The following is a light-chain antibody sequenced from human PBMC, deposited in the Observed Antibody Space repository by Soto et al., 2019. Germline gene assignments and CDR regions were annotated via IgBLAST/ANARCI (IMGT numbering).Light chain of an antibody. V-gene: IGKV3-11*01. CDR3: QQRSGWPPSLT. Sequence: EVVLTQSPATLSLSPGETATLSCRASQSVSSYLAWYQQKPGQAPRLLIYDASKTATGIPARFSGSGSGTDFTHTISSLEPEDFAGYYCQQRSGWPPSLTFGGGTKVEIK. CDR2: DAS. CDR1: QSVSSY. J-gene: IGKJ4*01.